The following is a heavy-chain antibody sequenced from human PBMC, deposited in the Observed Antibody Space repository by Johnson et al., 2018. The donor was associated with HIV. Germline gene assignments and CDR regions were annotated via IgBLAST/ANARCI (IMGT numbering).Heavy chain of an antibody. J-gene: IGHJ3*02. CDR2: LNWNGATT. V-gene: IGHV3-20*04. CDR3: AKPKTHVYSSSWTGAFDI. D-gene: IGHD6-13*01. Sequence: VQLVESGGSVERPGGSLRLSCVASGFTFDDFGMSWVRQAPGKGLEWVSGLNWNGATTGYADSVQGRFTISRDNSKNTLYLQMNSLRAEDTALYFCAKPKTHVYSSSWTGAFDIWGQGTMVTVSS. CDR1: GFTFDDFG.